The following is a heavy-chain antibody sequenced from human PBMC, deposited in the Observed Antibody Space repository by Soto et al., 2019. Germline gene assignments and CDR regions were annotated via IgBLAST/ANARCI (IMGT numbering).Heavy chain of an antibody. D-gene: IGHD6-13*01. J-gene: IGHJ4*02. CDR1: GGSITSVGYS. V-gene: IGHV4-34*01. Sequence: XXTLSLPCAVSGGSITSVGYSWSWIRQPPGKGLEWIGEINHSGSTNYNPSLKSRVTISVDTSKNQFSLKLSSVTAADTAVYYCAREKPYSSSWYHDYWGQGTLVTVSS. CDR3: AREKPYSSSWYHDY. CDR2: INHSGST.